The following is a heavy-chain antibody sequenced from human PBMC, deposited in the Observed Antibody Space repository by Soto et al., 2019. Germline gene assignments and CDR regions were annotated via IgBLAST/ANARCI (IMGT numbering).Heavy chain of an antibody. D-gene: IGHD3-9*01. V-gene: IGHV1-24*01. CDR3: ATVRTPYYDILTGYPDAFDI. CDR2: FDPEDGET. Sequence: ASVKVSCQVSGSTLTDLSMLWVRQAPGKGLEWMGGFDPEDGETIYAQKFQGRVTMTEDTSTDIAYMELSSLRSEDTAVYYCATVRTPYYDILTGYPDAFDIWGQGTMVTVSS. J-gene: IGHJ3*02. CDR1: GSTLTDLS.